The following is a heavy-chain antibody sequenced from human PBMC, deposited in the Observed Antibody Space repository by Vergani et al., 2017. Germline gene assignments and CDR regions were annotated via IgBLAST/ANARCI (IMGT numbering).Heavy chain of an antibody. CDR2: TRYDGSNK. J-gene: IGHJ4*02. V-gene: IGHV3-30*02. CDR3: AKRGDYGDYLGY. D-gene: IGHD4-17*01. CDR1: GFTFSNND. Sequence: QVQLVESGGVVVQPGGSLRLSCAASGFTFSNNDMQWVRQAPGKGLEWVALTRYDGSNKSYADSVKGRFTISRDNSKKMLYLQMNSLRTEDTAVYYCAKRGDYGDYLGYWGQGTLVIVSS.